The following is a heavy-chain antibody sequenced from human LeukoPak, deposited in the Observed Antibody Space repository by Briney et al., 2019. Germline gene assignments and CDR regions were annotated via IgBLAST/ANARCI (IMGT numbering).Heavy chain of an antibody. CDR1: GYTFTSYD. J-gene: IGHJ4*02. CDR2: MNPNSGNT. D-gene: IGHD1-14*01. CDR3: ARVATGFPNPWYFDY. V-gene: IGHV1-8*03. Sequence: ASVKVSCKASGYTFTSYDINWVRQATGQGLEWMGWMNPNSGNTGYAQKFQGRVTITRNTSISTAYMELSSLRSEDTAVYYCARVATGFPNPWYFDYWGQGTLVTVSS.